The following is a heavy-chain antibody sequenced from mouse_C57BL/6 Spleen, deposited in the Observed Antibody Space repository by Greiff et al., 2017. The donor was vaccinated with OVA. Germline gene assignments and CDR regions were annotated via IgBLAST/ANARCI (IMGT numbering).Heavy chain of an antibody. V-gene: IGHV1-4*01. J-gene: IGHJ3*01. CDR1: GYTFTSYT. Sequence: VQLVESGAELARPGASVKMSCKASGYTFTSYTMHWVKQRPGQGLEWIGYINPSSGYTKYNQKFKDKATLTADKSSSTAYMQLSSLTSEDSAVYYCARGTYYDYDVGFAYWGQGTLVTVSA. CDR3: ARGTYYDYDVGFAY. CDR2: INPSSGYT. D-gene: IGHD2-4*01.